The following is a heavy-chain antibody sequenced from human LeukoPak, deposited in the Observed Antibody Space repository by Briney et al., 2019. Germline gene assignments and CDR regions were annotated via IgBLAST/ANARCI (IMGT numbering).Heavy chain of an antibody. J-gene: IGHJ4*02. V-gene: IGHV3-30*02. CDR1: GFTFSSYG. CDR3: ARTMIVEIDY. Sequence: GGSLRLSCAASGFTFSSYGMHWVRQAPGKGLEWVAFIRYDGSNKYYADSVKGRFTISRDNSKNTLYLQMNSLRAEDTAVYYCARTMIVEIDYWGQGTLVTVSS. D-gene: IGHD3-22*01. CDR2: IRYDGSNK.